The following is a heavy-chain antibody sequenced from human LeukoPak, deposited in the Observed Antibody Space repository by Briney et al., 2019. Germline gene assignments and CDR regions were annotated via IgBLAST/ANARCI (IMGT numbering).Heavy chain of an antibody. J-gene: IGHJ3*02. Sequence: PSETLSLTCTVSGGSITGYYGTWIRQPAGKGLEWIGRVSDTGRAYYNPSLKSRLTISVDTSKNQFSLKLTSATAADTAVYYCAREKDTGSNHAKIRYDIWGQGTMVTVSS. CDR3: AREKDTGSNHAKIRYDI. CDR2: VSDTGRA. CDR1: GGSITGYY. D-gene: IGHD1-26*01. V-gene: IGHV4-4*07.